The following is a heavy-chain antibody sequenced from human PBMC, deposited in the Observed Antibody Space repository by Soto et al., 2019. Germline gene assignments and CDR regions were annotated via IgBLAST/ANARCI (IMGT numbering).Heavy chain of an antibody. D-gene: IGHD1-1*01. CDR2: IWYDGSNE. J-gene: IGHJ4*02. CDR1: GFTFSTYG. Sequence: QVQLVESGGGVVQPGRSLRLSCAASGFTFSTYGMHWVRQAPGKGLEWVAVIWYDGSNEYYADSVKGRFTISRDNSKNTLYLQMNSLRAEDTAVYYCARDLREEPLQLDCWGQGTLVTVSS. V-gene: IGHV3-33*01. CDR3: ARDLREEPLQLDC.